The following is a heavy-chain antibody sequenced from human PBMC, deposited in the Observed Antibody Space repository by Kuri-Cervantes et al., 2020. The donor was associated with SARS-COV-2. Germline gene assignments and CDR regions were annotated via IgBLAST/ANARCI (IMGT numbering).Heavy chain of an antibody. CDR3: ARDLQRGTFDI. CDR1: GGTFSSYA. D-gene: IGHD1-14*01. J-gene: IGHJ3*02. CDR2: IIPIFGTA. Sequence: GGSLRLSCKASGGTFSSYAISWVRQAPGQGLEWMGGIIPIFGTANYAQKFQGRVTITADKSTSTAYTELSSLRSEDTAVYYCARDLQRGTFDIWGQGTMVTVSS. V-gene: IGHV1-69*06.